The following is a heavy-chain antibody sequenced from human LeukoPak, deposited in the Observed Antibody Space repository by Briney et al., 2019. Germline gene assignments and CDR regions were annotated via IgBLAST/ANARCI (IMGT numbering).Heavy chain of an antibody. J-gene: IGHJ4*02. D-gene: IGHD6-13*01. V-gene: IGHV3-30*02. CDR3: AKDLIAAAGTNLDY. CDR2: IRYDGSNK. Sequence: PGGSLRLSCAASGFTVSSNYMSWVRQAPGKGLEWVAFIRYDGSNKYYADSVKGRFTISRDNSKNTLYLQMNSLRAEDTAVYYCAKDLIAAAGTNLDYWGQGTLVTVSS. CDR1: GFTVSSNY.